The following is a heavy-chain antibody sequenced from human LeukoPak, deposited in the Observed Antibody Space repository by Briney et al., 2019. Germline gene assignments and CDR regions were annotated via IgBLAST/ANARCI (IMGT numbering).Heavy chain of an antibody. J-gene: IGHJ3*01. Sequence: SETLSLTCAVSGYSISSGYYWGWIRQPPGKGLEWIGSIYHSGSTYYNPSLKSRVTISVDTSKNQFSLKLSSETAADTAVYYCARIHYYGTSGYYIDVWGQGTMVTVSS. CDR1: GYSISSGYY. D-gene: IGHD3-22*01. V-gene: IGHV4-38-2*01. CDR3: ARIHYYGTSGYYIDV. CDR2: IYHSGST.